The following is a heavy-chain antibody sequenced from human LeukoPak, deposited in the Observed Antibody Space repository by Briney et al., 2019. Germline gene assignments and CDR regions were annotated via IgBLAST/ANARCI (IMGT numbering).Heavy chain of an antibody. V-gene: IGHV1-46*03. Sequence: ASVKVSCKASGYTFTSYYMHWVRQAPGQGLEWMGIINPSGGSTSYAQEFQGRVTMTRDTSTSTVYMELSSLRSEDTAVYYWARGVNVIVPAAIDFDYWGQGTLVTVSS. CDR1: GYTFTSYY. CDR2: INPSGGST. CDR3: ARGVNVIVPAAIDFDY. D-gene: IGHD2-2*01. J-gene: IGHJ4*02.